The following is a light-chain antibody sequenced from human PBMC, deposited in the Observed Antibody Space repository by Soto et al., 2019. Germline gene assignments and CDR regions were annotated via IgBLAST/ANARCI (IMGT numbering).Light chain of an antibody. J-gene: IGKJ1*01. CDR1: QSVSSY. V-gene: IGKV3-11*01. Sequence: EIVLTQSPATLSLSPGERATLSCRASQSVSSYLAWYQQKPGQAPRLLIYDASNRATGIPDRFSGGGSGTDFTLTISRLEPEDFAVYYCQQYNNWPRTFGQGTKVDIK. CDR3: QQYNNWPRT. CDR2: DAS.